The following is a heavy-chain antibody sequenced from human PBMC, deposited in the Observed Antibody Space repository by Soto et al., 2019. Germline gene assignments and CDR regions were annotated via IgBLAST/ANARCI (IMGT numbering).Heavy chain of an antibody. CDR3: ARDMRWLTSHAFDI. CDR1: GGSISSGGYY. CDR2: IYYSGST. J-gene: IGHJ3*02. V-gene: IGHV4-31*03. Sequence: PSETLSLTCTVSGGSISSGGYYWSWIRQHPGKGLEWIGYIYYSGSTYYNPSLKSRVTISVDTSKNQFSLKLSSVTAADTAVYYCARDMRWLTSHAFDIWGQGTMVTVS. D-gene: IGHD5-12*01.